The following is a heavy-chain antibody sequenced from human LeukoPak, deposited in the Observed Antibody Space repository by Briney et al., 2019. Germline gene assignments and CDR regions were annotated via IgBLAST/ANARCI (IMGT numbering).Heavy chain of an antibody. V-gene: IGHV1-58*01. CDR2: IVVGSGNS. Sequence: SVKVSCKASGFTFTSSVVQWVRQARGQRLEWIGWIVVGSGNSNFAQKFQERVTITRDMSTTTAYMELSSLRSEGTAVYYCAADQVGWEVQYAFDIWGQGTMVTVSS. J-gene: IGHJ3*02. CDR3: AADQVGWEVQYAFDI. CDR1: GFTFTSSV. D-gene: IGHD1-26*01.